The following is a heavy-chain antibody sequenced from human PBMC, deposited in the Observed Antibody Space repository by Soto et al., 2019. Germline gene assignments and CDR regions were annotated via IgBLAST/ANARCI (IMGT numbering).Heavy chain of an antibody. CDR3: AKARGDGAQPLYFDY. Sequence: PGGSLRLSCTASGLPCSSYAMSWVLQSPGKGLEWVSAISGSGGSTYYADSVKGRFTISRDNSKNTLYLQMNSLRAEDTAVYYCAKARGDGAQPLYFDYWGQGTLVTVS. CDR1: GLPCSSYA. J-gene: IGHJ4*02. CDR2: ISGSGGST. V-gene: IGHV3-23*01. D-gene: IGHD2-21*01.